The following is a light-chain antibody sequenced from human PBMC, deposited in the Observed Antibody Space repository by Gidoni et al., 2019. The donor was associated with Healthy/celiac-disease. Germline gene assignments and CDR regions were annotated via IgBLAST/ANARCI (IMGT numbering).Light chain of an antibody. J-gene: IGKJ4*01. CDR1: QSVSSY. CDR2: DAS. CDR3: QQRSNGLT. Sequence: TVLPQSPATLSLTPGERATLSCRPSQSVSSYLAWYQQKPGQAPRLLIYDASNRATAIPARFSGSGSGTDFTLTISSLEPEEFAVYYCQQRSNGLTFGGXTKVEIK. V-gene: IGKV3-11*01.